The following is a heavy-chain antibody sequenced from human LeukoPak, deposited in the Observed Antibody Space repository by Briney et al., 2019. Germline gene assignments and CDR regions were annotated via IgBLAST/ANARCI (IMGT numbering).Heavy chain of an antibody. V-gene: IGHV4-39*01. CDR2: IYYSGST. D-gene: IGHD3-22*01. CDR3: ARPYYYDSSGYYY. J-gene: IGHJ4*02. CDR1: GXSISSSSYY. Sequence: PSETLSLTCTVSGXSISSSSYYWGWIRQPPGKGLEWIGSIYYSGSTYYNPSLKSRVTISVDTSKNQFSLKLSSVTAADTAVYYCARPYYYDSSGYYYWGQGTLVTVSS.